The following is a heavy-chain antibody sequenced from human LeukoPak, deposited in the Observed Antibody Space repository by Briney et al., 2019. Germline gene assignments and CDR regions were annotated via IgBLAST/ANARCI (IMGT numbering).Heavy chain of an antibody. CDR2: ISGSGGST. J-gene: IGHJ4*02. D-gene: IGHD6-13*01. CDR1: GFTFSSYA. CDR3: AKARYSSSWAFDY. Sequence: GGSLRLSCAASGFTFSSYAMSWVRQAPGKGLEWASAISGSGGSTYYADSVKGRFTISRDNSKNTLYLQMNSLRAEDTAVYYCAKARYSSSWAFDYWGQGTLVTVSS. V-gene: IGHV3-23*01.